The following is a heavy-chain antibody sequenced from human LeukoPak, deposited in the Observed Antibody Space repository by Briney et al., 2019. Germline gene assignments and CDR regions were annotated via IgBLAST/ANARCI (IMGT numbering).Heavy chain of an antibody. V-gene: IGHV4-34*01. Sequence: PSETLSLTCTVYGGSFSDYYWGWIRQPPGKGLEWIGEIHPSGSTNYNPSLKSRVTISVDTSKNQFSLKLSSVTAADTAVYYCARVGYSYGSHYFDYWGQGTLVTVSS. CDR1: GGSFSDYY. D-gene: IGHD5-18*01. CDR2: IHPSGST. J-gene: IGHJ4*02. CDR3: ARVGYSYGSHYFDY.